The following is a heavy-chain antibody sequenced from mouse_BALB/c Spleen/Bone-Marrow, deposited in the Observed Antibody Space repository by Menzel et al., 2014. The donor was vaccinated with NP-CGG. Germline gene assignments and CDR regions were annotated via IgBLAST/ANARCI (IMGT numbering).Heavy chain of an antibody. CDR1: GYTFTSYW. CDR3: ARSYGNYYAMDY. V-gene: IGHV1S81*02. J-gene: IGHJ4*01. Sequence: LQESGAELVKPGASVKLSCKASGYTFTSYWMHWVKQRPGQGLEWIGEINPSNGRTNYNEKFKSKATLTVDKSSSTAYMQLSSLTSEDSAVYYCARSYGNYYAMDYWGQGTSVTVSS. D-gene: IGHD2-1*01. CDR2: INPSNGRT.